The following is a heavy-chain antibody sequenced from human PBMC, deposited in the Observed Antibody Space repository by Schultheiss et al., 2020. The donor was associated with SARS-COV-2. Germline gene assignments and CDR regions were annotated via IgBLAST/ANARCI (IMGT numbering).Heavy chain of an antibody. V-gene: IGHV3-13*04. CDR3: ARGSGDYDAFDI. D-gene: IGHD4-17*01. CDR2: IGTAGDT. Sequence: GGSLRLSCAASRFTFSSYDMHWVRHTTGKGLEWVSAIGTAGDTYYQGSVKGRFTISGENAKNSLYLQMNSLRAGDTAVYYCARGSGDYDAFDIWGQGTMVTVSS. CDR1: RFTFSSYD. J-gene: IGHJ3*02.